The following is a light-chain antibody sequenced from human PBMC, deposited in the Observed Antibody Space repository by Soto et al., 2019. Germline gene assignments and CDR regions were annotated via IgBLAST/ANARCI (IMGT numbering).Light chain of an antibody. CDR3: QQSYSNPPT. V-gene: IGKV3-15*01. CDR2: DVS. J-gene: IGKJ4*01. CDR1: QGVTTN. Sequence: EIVMTQSPATLSVSPGERATLSCRAGQGVTTNFAWYQQKSGQSPRLLIYDVSIRATGVSARFSGTGSETDFTLTISGLQSEDFGIYYCQQSYSNPPTFGGGTKVDI.